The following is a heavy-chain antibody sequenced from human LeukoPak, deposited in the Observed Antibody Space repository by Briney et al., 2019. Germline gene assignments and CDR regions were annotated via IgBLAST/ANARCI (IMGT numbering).Heavy chain of an antibody. CDR2: ISSSGSTI. V-gene: IGHV3-11*01. D-gene: IGHD1/OR15-1a*01. CDR3: AKGDWINTYYFDY. J-gene: IGHJ4*02. Sequence: GGSLRLSCAASGFTFSDYYMSWIRQAPGKGLEWVSYISSSGSTIYYADSVKGRFTISRDNSKNTLYLQMNSLRAEDTAVYYCAKGDWINTYYFDYWDQGTLVTVSS. CDR1: GFTFSDYY.